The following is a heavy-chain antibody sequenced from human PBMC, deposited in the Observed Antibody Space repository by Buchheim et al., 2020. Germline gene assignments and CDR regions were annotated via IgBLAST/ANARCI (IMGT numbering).Heavy chain of an antibody. CDR2: INSDGSST. CDR1: GFTFSGYW. Sequence: EVQLVESGGGLVQPGGSLRLSCAASGFTFSGYWMHWVRQAPGKGLVWVSRINSDGSSTSYADSVKGRFTISRDNAKNTLYLQMNSLRAEDTAVYYCARGDLRFLEWLSPYYYYYGMDVWGQGTT. J-gene: IGHJ6*02. CDR3: ARGDLRFLEWLSPYYYYYGMDV. D-gene: IGHD3-3*01. V-gene: IGHV3-74*01.